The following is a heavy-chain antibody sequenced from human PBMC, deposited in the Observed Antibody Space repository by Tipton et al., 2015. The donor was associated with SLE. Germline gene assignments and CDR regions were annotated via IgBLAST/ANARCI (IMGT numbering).Heavy chain of an antibody. Sequence: SLRLSCEVSGFPFNNYGMNWVRQAPGKGLEWVAYIRDDGSNKHYADSVKGRFTISRDNSKNTLFLQMNSLRPEDTAVYYCAKDGKVTPWYWGQGTLVTVSS. J-gene: IGHJ4*02. CDR2: IRDDGSNK. D-gene: IGHD2-21*02. CDR1: GFPFNNYG. V-gene: IGHV3-30*02. CDR3: AKDGKVTPWY.